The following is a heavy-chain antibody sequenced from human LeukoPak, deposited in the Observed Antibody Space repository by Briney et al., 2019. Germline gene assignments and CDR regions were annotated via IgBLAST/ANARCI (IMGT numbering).Heavy chain of an antibody. CDR1: GGSISSYY. CDR3: ARRGGYTYGYDH. D-gene: IGHD5-18*01. J-gene: IGHJ5*02. Sequence: SETLSLTCIVSGGSISSYYWTWIRQPPGKGQEWIGYIYYNGSTNYNPSLKSRVTISVDTSKNQFSLKVSSVTAADTAVYYCARRGGYTYGYDHWGQGTLVTVSS. CDR2: IYYNGST. V-gene: IGHV4-59*08.